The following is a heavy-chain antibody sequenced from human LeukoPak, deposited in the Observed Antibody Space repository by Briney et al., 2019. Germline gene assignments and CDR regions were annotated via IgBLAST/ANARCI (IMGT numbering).Heavy chain of an antibody. Sequence: GESLKISCKGSGYSFTSYWIGWVRQMPGKGLEWMGIIYPGDSDTRYSPSFQGQVTISADKSISTAYLQWSSLKASDTAMYYCARCRGGLRYFDWFFDSWGQGTLVTVSS. CDR2: IYPGDSDT. CDR3: ARCRGGLRYFDWFFDS. V-gene: IGHV5-51*01. D-gene: IGHD3-9*01. CDR1: GYSFTSYW. J-gene: IGHJ4*02.